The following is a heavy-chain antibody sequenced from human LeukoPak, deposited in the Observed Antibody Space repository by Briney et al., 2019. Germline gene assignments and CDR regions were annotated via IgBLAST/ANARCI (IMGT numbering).Heavy chain of an antibody. CDR2: ISYDGGNK. Sequence: PGRSLRLSCAASGFTFSSYAMHWVRQAPGKGLEWVAVISYDGGNKYYADSVKGRFTISRDNSKNTLYLQMNSLRAEDTAVYYCARDVYDSSGYYYYWGQGTLVTVSS. D-gene: IGHD3-22*01. V-gene: IGHV3-30*04. J-gene: IGHJ4*02. CDR3: ARDVYDSSGYYYY. CDR1: GFTFSSYA.